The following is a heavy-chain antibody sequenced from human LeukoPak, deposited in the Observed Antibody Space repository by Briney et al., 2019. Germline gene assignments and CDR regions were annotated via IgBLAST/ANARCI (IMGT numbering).Heavy chain of an antibody. CDR3: ARKLYYDSSGPHAFDI. D-gene: IGHD3-22*01. CDR2: IYHSGST. J-gene: IGHJ3*02. Sequence: SETLSLICTVSGYSISSGYYWGWIRQPPGKGLEWIGSIYHSGSTYYNPSLKSRVTISVDTSKNQFSLKLSSVTAADTAVYYCARKLYYDSSGPHAFDIWGQGTMVTVSS. V-gene: IGHV4-38-2*02. CDR1: GYSISSGYY.